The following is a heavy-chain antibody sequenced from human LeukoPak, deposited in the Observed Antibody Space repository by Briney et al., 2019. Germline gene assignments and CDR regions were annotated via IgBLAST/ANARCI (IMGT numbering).Heavy chain of an antibody. J-gene: IGHJ3*02. CDR2: ISGSGGST. Sequence: GGSLRLSCAASGFTFSSYAMSWVRQAPGKGLEWVSAISGSGGSTYYADSVKGRFTISRGNAKNSLYLQMNSLRAEDTAVYYCARLARAYYDSSGSRDDAFDIWGQGTMVTVSS. CDR3: ARLARAYYDSSGSRDDAFDI. D-gene: IGHD3-22*01. CDR1: GFTFSSYA. V-gene: IGHV3-23*01.